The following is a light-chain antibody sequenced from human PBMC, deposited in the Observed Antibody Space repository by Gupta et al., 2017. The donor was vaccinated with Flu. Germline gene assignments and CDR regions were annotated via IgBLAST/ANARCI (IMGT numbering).Light chain of an antibody. CDR3: QSWGAGTHV. J-gene: IGLJ3*02. CDR1: AGHTNYA. CDR2: INSDGSH. Sequence: QLVLTQSPSASASLGASVKLTCILSAGHTNYAIGWHQQLPGKGPRFLMNINSDGSHNKGAGIPDRFSGSLSGTARYLTISDLQSEDEADYYCQSWGAGTHVFGGGTKLTVL. V-gene: IGLV4-69*01.